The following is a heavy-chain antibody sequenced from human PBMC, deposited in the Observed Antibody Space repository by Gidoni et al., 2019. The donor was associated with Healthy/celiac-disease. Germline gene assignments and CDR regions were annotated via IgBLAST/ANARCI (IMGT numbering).Heavy chain of an antibody. J-gene: IGHJ4*02. V-gene: IGHV4-39*01. D-gene: IGHD1-26*01. Sequence: QLQLQESGPGLLKPSATLSLTCTVSGRAISSSSYYWGWIRQPPGKGLVWIGSIYYSGSTYYNPSLKSRVTISVETSKNQFSLKLSSVTAADTAVYYCARHRAVGGAKDYWGQGTLVTVSS. CDR3: ARHRAVGGAKDY. CDR1: GRAISSSSYY. CDR2: IYYSGST.